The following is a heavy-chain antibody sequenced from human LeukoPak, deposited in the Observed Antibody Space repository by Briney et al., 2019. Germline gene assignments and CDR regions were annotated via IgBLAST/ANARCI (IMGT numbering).Heavy chain of an antibody. D-gene: IGHD4-11*01. Sequence: GGSLSLSCAASGFTLSSYAMSWVRQAPGKGLEWVSAISGSGGSTYYADSVKGRFTISRDNSKNTLYLQMNSLRAEDTAVYHCAKMNNYEDPFDYWGQGTLVTVSS. CDR2: ISGSGGST. CDR1: GFTLSSYA. J-gene: IGHJ4*02. V-gene: IGHV3-23*01. CDR3: AKMNNYEDPFDY.